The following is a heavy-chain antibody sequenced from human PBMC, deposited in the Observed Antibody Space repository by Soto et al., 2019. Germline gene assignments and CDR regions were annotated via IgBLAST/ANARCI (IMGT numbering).Heavy chain of an antibody. J-gene: IGHJ6*02. CDR1: GYTFTGYY. V-gene: IGHV1-46*01. CDR3: ARRIVGATSDYYYGMDV. CDR2: INPSGGST. Sequence: ASVKVSCKASGYTFTGYYMHWVRQAPGQGLEWMGIINPSGGSTSYAQKFQGRVTMTRDTSTSTVYMELSSLRSEDTAVYYCARRIVGATSDYYYGMDVWGQGTTVTVSS. D-gene: IGHD1-26*01.